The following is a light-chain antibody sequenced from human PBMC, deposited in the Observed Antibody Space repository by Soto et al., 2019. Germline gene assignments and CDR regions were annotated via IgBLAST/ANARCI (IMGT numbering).Light chain of an antibody. CDR2: DVS. Sequence: QSALTQPASVSGSPGQSITISCTGTSSDVGGYNYVSWYQQYPGKVPKLMIYDVSYRPSGVSNRFSGSKSGNTASLTISGLQAEDEADYYCSSYTRSSTYVFGTGTKLTVL. V-gene: IGLV2-14*01. CDR1: SSDVGGYNY. CDR3: SSYTRSSTYV. J-gene: IGLJ1*01.